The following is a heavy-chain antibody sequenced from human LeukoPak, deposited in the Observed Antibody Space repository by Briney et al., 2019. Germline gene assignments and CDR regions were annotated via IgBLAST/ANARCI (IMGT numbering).Heavy chain of an antibody. D-gene: IGHD4-23*01. CDR3: VRGGNRYFDY. CDR1: GFTFTDHY. CDR2: ISSSGDII. Sequence: GGSLRLSCVASGFTFTDHYMSWVRQAPGKGLEWVSYISSSGDIIYYADSVKGRFTISRDNAKNSLFLQMNSLRAEDTAVYYCVRGGNRYFDYWGQGTLVTVSS. V-gene: IGHV3-11*04. J-gene: IGHJ4*02.